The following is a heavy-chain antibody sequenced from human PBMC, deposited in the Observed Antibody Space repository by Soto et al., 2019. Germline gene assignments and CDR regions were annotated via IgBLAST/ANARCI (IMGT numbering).Heavy chain of an antibody. CDR2: IYRTGST. J-gene: IGHJ4*02. V-gene: IGHV4-4*02. Sequence: PSETLSRTCAVSGCSCTSNNWWTWVRQPPGQGLEWIGEIYRTGSTNYNPSLKSRVPISLDKSENQFSLKVTSLTAADTAVYYYCARTYSRISAYFDLWGQGTLVTVSS. CDR3: CARTYSRISAYFDL. D-gene: IGHD5-18*01. CDR1: GCSCTSNNW.